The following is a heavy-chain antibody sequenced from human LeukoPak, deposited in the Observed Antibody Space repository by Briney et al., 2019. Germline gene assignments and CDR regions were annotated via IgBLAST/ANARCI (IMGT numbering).Heavy chain of an antibody. CDR1: GGSFSGYY. J-gene: IGHJ4*02. D-gene: IGHD3-10*01. Sequence: SETLSLTCAVYGGSFSGYYWSRIRQPPGKGLEWIGEINHSGSTNYNPSLKSRVTISVDTSKNQFSLKLSSVTAADTAVYYCARGQSLGELALCDFDYWGQGTLVTVSS. CDR3: ARGQSLGELALCDFDY. CDR2: INHSGST. V-gene: IGHV4-34*01.